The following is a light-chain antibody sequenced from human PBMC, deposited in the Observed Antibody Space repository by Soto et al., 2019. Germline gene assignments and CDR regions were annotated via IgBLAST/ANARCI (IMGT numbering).Light chain of an antibody. J-gene: IGKJ2*01. CDR1: QSISSW. CDR2: DAS. Sequence: DIQMTQSPSTLSAPVGDRVTITCRASQSISSWLAWYQQKPGKAPKLLIYDASSLESGVPSRFSGSGSGTEFPLTISRLQPDDFAPYYCQQYNSYRYTFGQGTKLEIK. V-gene: IGKV1-5*01. CDR3: QQYNSYRYT.